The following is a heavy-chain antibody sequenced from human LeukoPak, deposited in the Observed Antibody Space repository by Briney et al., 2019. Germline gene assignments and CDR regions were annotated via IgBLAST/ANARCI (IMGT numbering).Heavy chain of an antibody. CDR3: ARGGGYSTSWSFAY. Sequence: ASVKVSCKASGYTFASYGLSWVRQAPGQGLEWMGWVSTHNGNTNYAQKFQGRVTMTTDTSTSTVYMELRSLISDDTAVYYCARGGGYSTSWSFAYWGQGTLVTVSS. D-gene: IGHD6-13*01. J-gene: IGHJ4*02. CDR2: VSTHNGNT. V-gene: IGHV1-18*01. CDR1: GYTFASYG.